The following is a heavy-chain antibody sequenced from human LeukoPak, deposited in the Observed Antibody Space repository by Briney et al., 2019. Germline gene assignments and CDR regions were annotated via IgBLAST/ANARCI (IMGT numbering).Heavy chain of an antibody. CDR1: GLTFSSQW. Sequence: GGSLRLSCAASGLTFSSQWMTWVRQAPGKGPEWVANIEGDGGKKFYVDSVKGRFTISRDNAENSLYLQMNSLRVEDTAVYYCAKDPTDFDSSGQTYFDYWGQGSLVTVSS. J-gene: IGHJ4*02. V-gene: IGHV3-7*03. CDR3: AKDPTDFDSSGQTYFDY. CDR2: IEGDGGKK. D-gene: IGHD3-22*01.